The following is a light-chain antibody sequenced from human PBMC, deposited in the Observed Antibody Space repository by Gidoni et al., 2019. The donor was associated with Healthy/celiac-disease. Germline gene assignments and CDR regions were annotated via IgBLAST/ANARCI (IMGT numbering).Light chain of an antibody. CDR2: ANS. J-gene: IGLJ2*01. Sequence: QSVLTQPPSVSGAPGQRVTISCTGSRSNIAAGYDVHWYQQRPGTAPKLLIYANSNRPSGVPDRFSGSKSGTSAALAITGLQAEDEADYYCQSYDSSLSGSVVFGGGTKLTVL. CDR3: QSYDSSLSGSVV. CDR1: RSNIAAGYD. V-gene: IGLV1-40*01.